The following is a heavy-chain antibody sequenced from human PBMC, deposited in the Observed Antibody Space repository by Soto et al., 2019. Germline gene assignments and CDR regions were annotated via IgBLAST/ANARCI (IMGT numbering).Heavy chain of an antibody. CDR3: AGEGIVEAAYLDY. D-gene: IGHD1-26*01. V-gene: IGHV4-4*02. J-gene: IGHJ4*02. CDR2: IYHSGST. CDR1: GCSISSSNW. Sequence: SETLSLTCAVSGCSISSSNWWSWVRQPPGKGVEWIGEIYHSGSTNYNAYLKSRVTISVDKSKNQFSLKLSSVTAADTAVYYCAGEGIVEAAYLDYWGKGTLVTVSS.